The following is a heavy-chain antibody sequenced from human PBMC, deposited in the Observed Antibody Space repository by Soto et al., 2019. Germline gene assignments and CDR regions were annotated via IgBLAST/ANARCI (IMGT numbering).Heavy chain of an antibody. D-gene: IGHD1-26*01. Sequence: GASVKVSCKASGGTFSCYAISWVRQAPGQGLEWMGGIIPIFGTANYAQKFQGRVTITADESTSTAYMELSSLRSEDTAVYYCASGGSYPSGYPPSYYFDYWGQGTQVTVSS. J-gene: IGHJ4*02. CDR1: GGTFSCYA. CDR3: ASGGSYPSGYPPSYYFDY. V-gene: IGHV1-69*13. CDR2: IIPIFGTA.